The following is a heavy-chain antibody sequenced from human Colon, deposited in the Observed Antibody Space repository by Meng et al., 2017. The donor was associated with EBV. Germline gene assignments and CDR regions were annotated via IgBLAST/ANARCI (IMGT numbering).Heavy chain of an antibody. CDR2: LHHSGST. CDR3: ARVQWLPTQGLLYVP. D-gene: IGHD6-19*01. Sequence: QVTRQAAPYGLENPPDTQSLTCSVSGGAISSGTKVWSCIRPPPVKGLEWIGNLHHSGSTKYNPSLESRLTISAATSKNKFSLRLTSVTAADTAVYYCARVQWLPTQGLLYVPWGQGTLVTVSS. J-gene: IGHJ5*02. CDR1: GGAISSGTKV. V-gene: IGHV4-61*01.